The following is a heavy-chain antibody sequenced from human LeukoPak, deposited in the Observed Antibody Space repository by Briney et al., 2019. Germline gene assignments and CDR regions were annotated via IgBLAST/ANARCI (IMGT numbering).Heavy chain of an antibody. Sequence: GASVKVSCKTSGYTFTGYYMHWVRQAPGQGLEWMGWMNPDSGGTNYARKFKGRVTMTRDTSINTAYMDLRRLTSDDTAIYYCTTRGGDTLMRTEAFDYWGLGTLVTVSS. V-gene: IGHV1-2*02. CDR3: TTRGGDTLMRTEAFDY. D-gene: IGHD3-16*01. J-gene: IGHJ4*02. CDR1: GYTFTGYY. CDR2: MNPDSGGT.